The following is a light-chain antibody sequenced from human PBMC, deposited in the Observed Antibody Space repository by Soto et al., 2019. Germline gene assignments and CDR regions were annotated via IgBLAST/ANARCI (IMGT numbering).Light chain of an antibody. CDR1: QDISSY. CDR2: VAS. Sequence: QVTQSPSSLSASVGERVTISCRASQDISSYLAWYQHKPGKAHKLLIYVASTLRSGVPSRFSGSGSWTDFTLTISSLQPEDFATYYCQQFHRYPLTFGGGTKVEIK. J-gene: IGKJ4*01. V-gene: IGKV1-9*01. CDR3: QQFHRYPLT.